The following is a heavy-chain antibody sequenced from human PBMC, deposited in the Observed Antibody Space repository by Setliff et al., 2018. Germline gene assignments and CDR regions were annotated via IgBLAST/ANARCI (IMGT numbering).Heavy chain of an antibody. CDR3: ARTPAAGTGDAFDI. Sequence: SETLSLTCTVSGGSISSYYWSWIRQPAGKGLEWIGHIYIGGSANYNPSLKSRVTMSIDTSKSQFSLRLGSVTAADTAMYYCARTPAAGTGDAFDIWGQGTMVTVSS. J-gene: IGHJ3*02. D-gene: IGHD6-13*01. V-gene: IGHV4-4*07. CDR2: IYIGGSA. CDR1: GGSISSYY.